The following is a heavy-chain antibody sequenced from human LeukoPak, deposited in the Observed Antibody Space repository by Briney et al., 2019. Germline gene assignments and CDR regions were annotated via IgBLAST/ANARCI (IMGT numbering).Heavy chain of an antibody. Sequence: ASVKVFCKASGYTFTSYGISWVRQAPGQGLEWMGWISAYNGNTNYAQKLQGRVTMTTDTSTSTAYMELRSLRSDDTAVYYCARDLSRITGTNWFDPWGQGTLVTVSS. V-gene: IGHV1-18*01. D-gene: IGHD1-20*01. CDR2: ISAYNGNT. J-gene: IGHJ5*02. CDR3: ARDLSRITGTNWFDP. CDR1: GYTFTSYG.